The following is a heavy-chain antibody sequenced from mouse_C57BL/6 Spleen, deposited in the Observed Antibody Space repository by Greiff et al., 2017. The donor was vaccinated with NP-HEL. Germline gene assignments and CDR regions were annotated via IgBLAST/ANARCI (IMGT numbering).Heavy chain of an antibody. Sequence: QVQLQQPGTELVKPGASVKLSCKASGYTFTSYWMHWVKQRPGQGLEWIGNINPSNGGTNYTEKFKSKATLTVDKSSSTDYMQLSSLTSENSTFYYCARHIRDYGSSYRRYFDYWGQGTTLTVSS. CDR2: INPSNGGT. CDR1: GYTFTSYW. D-gene: IGHD1-1*01. J-gene: IGHJ2*01. CDR3: ARHIRDYGSSYRRYFDY. V-gene: IGHV1-53*01.